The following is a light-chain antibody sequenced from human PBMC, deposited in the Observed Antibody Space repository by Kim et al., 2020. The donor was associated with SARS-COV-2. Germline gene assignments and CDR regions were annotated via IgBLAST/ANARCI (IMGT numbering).Light chain of an antibody. CDR1: SSDVGAYNY. CDR2: DVT. V-gene: IGLV2-14*03. J-gene: IGLJ3*02. CDR3: SSYTSSSTWV. Sequence: QSALTQPASVSGSPGQSITISCTGTSSDVGAYNYVSWYQQQPGKAPKLMIYDVTNRPSGVSNRFSGSKSDNTASLTISGLQAEDEADYYCSSYTSSSTWVFGGGTKLTVL.